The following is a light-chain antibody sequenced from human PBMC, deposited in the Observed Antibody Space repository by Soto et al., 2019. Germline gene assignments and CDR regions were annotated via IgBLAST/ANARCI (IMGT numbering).Light chain of an antibody. CDR2: DAS. CDR3: QQYSTSRT. V-gene: IGKV3D-20*01. CDR1: QSVGSSY. J-gene: IGKJ1*01. Sequence: EIVLTQPPVTLSLSPGERATLSCGASQSVGSSYLAWYQQKPGLAPRLLIYDASIRATGIPDRFSGSGSGADFTLTISRLEPEDFALYYCQQYSTSRTFGQGTKVDI.